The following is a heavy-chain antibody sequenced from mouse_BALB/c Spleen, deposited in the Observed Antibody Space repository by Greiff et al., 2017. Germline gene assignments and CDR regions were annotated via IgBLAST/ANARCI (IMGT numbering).Heavy chain of an antibody. Sequence: EVQLQESGGGLVQPGGSRKLSCAASGFTFSSFGMHWVRQAPEKGLEWVAYISSGSSTIYYADTVKGRFTISRDNPKNTLFLQMTSLRSEDTAMYYCARGDYRGTYWGQGTLVTVSA. J-gene: IGHJ3*01. V-gene: IGHV5-17*02. CDR1: GFTFSSFG. CDR2: ISSGSSTI. CDR3: ARGDYRGTY. D-gene: IGHD2-12*01.